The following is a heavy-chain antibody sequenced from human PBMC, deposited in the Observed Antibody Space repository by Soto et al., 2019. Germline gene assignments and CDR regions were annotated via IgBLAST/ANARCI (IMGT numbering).Heavy chain of an antibody. CDR1: GYTFTSYA. V-gene: IGHV1-3*01. Sequence: ASVKVSCKASGYTFTSYAMHWVRQAPGQRLEWMGWINAGNGNTKYSQKFQGRATITRDTSASTAYMELSSLRSEDTAVYYCASVRLCSGGSCYSQGALPYWGQGTLVTVSS. CDR3: ASVRLCSGGSCYSQGALPY. CDR2: INAGNGNT. D-gene: IGHD2-15*01. J-gene: IGHJ4*02.